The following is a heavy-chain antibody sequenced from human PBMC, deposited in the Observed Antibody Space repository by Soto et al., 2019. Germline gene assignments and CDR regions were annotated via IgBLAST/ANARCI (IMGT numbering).Heavy chain of an antibody. CDR1: GFSFYSYA. Sequence: GGSLRLSCVASGFSFYSYAMNWVRQAPGKGLEWVSGIGGSGLDTYYAESVKGRFTISRDNSKNTVFLQIHSLRAEDTAVYYCAKDRSWQLDYFDFWGQGTLVTVSS. CDR3: AKDRSWQLDYFDF. CDR2: IGGSGLDT. D-gene: IGHD6-6*01. V-gene: IGHV3-23*01. J-gene: IGHJ4*02.